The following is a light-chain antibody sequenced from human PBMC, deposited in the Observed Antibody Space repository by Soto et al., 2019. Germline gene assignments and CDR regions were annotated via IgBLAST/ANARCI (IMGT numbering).Light chain of an antibody. CDR3: QQYGSSPPT. V-gene: IGKV3-20*01. CDR1: QSVSSSY. Sequence: EIVLTQSPCTLSLSPGERATLSCRASQSVSSSYLAWYQQKPGQAHRLLIYGASSRATGIPDRFSGSGSGTDFTLTISRLEPEDFAVYYCQQYGSSPPTFGQGTKVEIK. CDR2: GAS. J-gene: IGKJ1*01.